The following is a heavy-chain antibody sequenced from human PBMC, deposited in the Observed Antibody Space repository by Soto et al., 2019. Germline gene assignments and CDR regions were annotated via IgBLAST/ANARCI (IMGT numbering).Heavy chain of an antibody. J-gene: IGHJ4*02. Sequence: PSETLSLTCSVSGDSISSSSWSWVRQPPGKGLEWIGYISYTGSTNYNPSLKRRVTMSLDTSKNQFSLNLSSVTAADAALYYCARHTYSTSTDFYCDYWGLGTLVTVS. CDR1: GDSISSSS. CDR3: ARHTYSTSTDFYCDY. CDR2: ISYTGST. V-gene: IGHV4-59*08. D-gene: IGHD5-18*01.